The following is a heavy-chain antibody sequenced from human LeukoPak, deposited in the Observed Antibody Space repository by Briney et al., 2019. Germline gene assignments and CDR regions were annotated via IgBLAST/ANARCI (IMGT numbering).Heavy chain of an antibody. V-gene: IGHV3-30*02. D-gene: IGHD4-17*01. Sequence: GGSLRLSCAASGFTFSSYDMHWVRQAPGKGLERVAFIRYDGSNKYYADSVKGRFTLSRDNAKNSLYLQMNSLRAEDTAVYYCARVGRLQYGDYVAFDYWGQGALVTVSS. CDR2: IRYDGSNK. CDR1: GFTFSSYD. J-gene: IGHJ4*02. CDR3: ARVGRLQYGDYVAFDY.